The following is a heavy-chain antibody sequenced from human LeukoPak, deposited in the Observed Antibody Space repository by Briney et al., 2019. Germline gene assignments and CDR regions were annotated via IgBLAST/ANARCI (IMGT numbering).Heavy chain of an antibody. CDR3: ARGLSPSDFDY. D-gene: IGHD3-10*01. J-gene: IGHJ4*02. CDR2: INHSGST. V-gene: IGHV4-34*01. CDR1: IGPHYLLY. Sequence: SETQSLTCTLYIGPHYLLYSICMRHPPGKALEWIGEINHSGSTNYNPSLKSRVTISVDTSKNQFSLKLSSVTAADTAVYYCARGLSPSDFDYWGQGTLVTVSS.